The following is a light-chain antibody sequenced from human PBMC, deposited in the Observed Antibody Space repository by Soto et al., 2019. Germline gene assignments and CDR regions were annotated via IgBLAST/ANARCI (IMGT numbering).Light chain of an antibody. V-gene: IGKV1-5*03. CDR1: QSIDSW. CDR2: KTS. Sequence: DIQMTQSPSTLSASVGGRVTITCRASQSIDSWLAWYQKKPGKAPKLLIYKTSSLESGVSSRFSGSGFGTEFTLTIRSLQPDDFATYYCQKYKSPPWTFGQGTKVEIK. CDR3: QKYKSPPWT. J-gene: IGKJ1*01.